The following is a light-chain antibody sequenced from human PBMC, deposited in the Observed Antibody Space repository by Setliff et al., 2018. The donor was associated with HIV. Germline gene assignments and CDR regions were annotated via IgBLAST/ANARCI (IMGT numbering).Light chain of an antibody. CDR2: QDN. V-gene: IGLV3-1*01. CDR3: QAWDSSTAVYV. J-gene: IGLJ1*01. CDR1: KLGDKY. Sequence: YELAQPPSVSVSPGQTASITCSGDKLGDKYACWYQQKPGQSPVVVIYQDNKRPSGIPERFSGSNSGNTATLTISGTQAMDDADYYCQAWDSSTAVYVFGTGTKVTVL.